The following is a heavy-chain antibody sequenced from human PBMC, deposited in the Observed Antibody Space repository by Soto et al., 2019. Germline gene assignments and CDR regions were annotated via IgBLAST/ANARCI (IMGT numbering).Heavy chain of an antibody. V-gene: IGHV4-59*01. D-gene: IGHD2-15*01. Sequence: SETLSLTCTVSGGSISSYYWSWIRQPPGKGLEWIGYIYYSGSTNYNPSLKSRVTISVDTSKNQFSLKLSSVTAADTAVYYCARDSRVVVAAYSLLGMDVWGQGTTVTVYS. J-gene: IGHJ6*02. CDR2: IYYSGST. CDR3: ARDSRVVVAAYSLLGMDV. CDR1: GGSISSYY.